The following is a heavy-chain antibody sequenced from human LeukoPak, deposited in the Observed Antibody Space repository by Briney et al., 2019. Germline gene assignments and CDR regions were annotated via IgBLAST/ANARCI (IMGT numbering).Heavy chain of an antibody. CDR2: IYYSGST. CDR1: GGSISSYY. CDR3: ARAKRAVAGTFDY. V-gene: IGHV4-59*01. D-gene: IGHD6-19*01. J-gene: IGHJ4*02. Sequence: PSETLPLTCTVSGGSISSYYWSWIRQPPGKGLEWIGYIYYSGSTNYNPSLKSRVTISVDTPKNQFSLKLSSVTAADTAVYYCARAKRAVAGTFDYWGQGTLVTVSS.